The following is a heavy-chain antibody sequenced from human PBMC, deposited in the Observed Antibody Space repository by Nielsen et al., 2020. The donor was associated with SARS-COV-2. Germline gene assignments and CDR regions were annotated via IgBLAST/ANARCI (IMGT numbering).Heavy chain of an antibody. CDR2: IYSCGST. CDR3: AGGESYSSYYYYYGMDV. Sequence: WIRQPPGKGLEWVSVIYSCGSTYYADSVKGRFAISRDNSKNTLYLQMNSLRAEDTAVYYCAGGESYSSYYYYYGMDVWGQGTTVTVSS. D-gene: IGHD1-26*01. V-gene: IGHV3-66*03. J-gene: IGHJ6*02.